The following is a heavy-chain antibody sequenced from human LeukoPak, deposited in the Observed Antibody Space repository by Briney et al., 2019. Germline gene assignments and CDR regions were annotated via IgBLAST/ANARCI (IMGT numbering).Heavy chain of an antibody. Sequence: GASVNVSCKASGYTFTSYYIHWVRQAPGQGPEWVGIINPSGGSTSYAQKFQGRVTMTRDTSTSTVYMDLTSLRSDDTAMYYCARHSLPGKTPFDYWGQGTLVTVSS. D-gene: IGHD1-1*01. V-gene: IGHV1-46*01. CDR2: INPSGGST. J-gene: IGHJ4*02. CDR1: GYTFTSYY. CDR3: ARHSLPGKTPFDY.